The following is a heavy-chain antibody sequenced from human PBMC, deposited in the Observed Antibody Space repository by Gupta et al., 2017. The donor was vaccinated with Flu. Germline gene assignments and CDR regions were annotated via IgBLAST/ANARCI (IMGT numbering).Heavy chain of an antibody. V-gene: IGHV1-69*01. J-gene: IGHJ4*02. D-gene: IGHD2-15*01. Sequence: QVQLVQSGAEVKKPGSSVKVSCKASGVTFSSYAINWVRQAPGQGLEWMGGIIPVFGPTNYAQKFQGRVTITADESTSTAYMELSSRRSEDTAVYYCARKGGGHCSGGTCYSFDYWGQGTLVTVSS. CDR3: ARKGGGHCSGGTCYSFDY. CDR2: IIPVFGPT. CDR1: GVTFSSYA.